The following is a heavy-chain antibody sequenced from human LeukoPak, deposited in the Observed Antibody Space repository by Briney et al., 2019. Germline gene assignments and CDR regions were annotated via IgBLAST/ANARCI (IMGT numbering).Heavy chain of an antibody. Sequence: PSETLSLTCTVSGGSISSYYWSWIRQPPGKGLEWIGYIYYSGSTNYNPSLKSRVTISVDTSKNQFSLRLTSVTAADTAVYYCAKDPPRRYCSSTSCIMDVWGKGTTVTVSS. CDR3: AKDPPRRYCSSTSCIMDV. CDR2: IYYSGST. J-gene: IGHJ6*03. CDR1: GGSISSYY. D-gene: IGHD2-2*01. V-gene: IGHV4-59*12.